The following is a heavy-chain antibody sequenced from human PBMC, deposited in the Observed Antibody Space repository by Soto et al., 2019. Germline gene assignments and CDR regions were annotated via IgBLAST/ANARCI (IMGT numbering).Heavy chain of an antibody. CDR1: GFIFSHHS. CDR3: ARDYSWVFHY. D-gene: IGHD2-21*01. CDR2: INSCSNTI. Sequence: EVQVVESGGGFVQPGGSLRLSCAASGFIFSHHSMNWVRQAPGKGLEWISYINSCSNTIAYADSVKGRFTISRDNAKNSVYLQMKSLRDEDAAVYYCARDYSWVFHYCGQGTLITVSS. V-gene: IGHV3-48*02. J-gene: IGHJ4*02.